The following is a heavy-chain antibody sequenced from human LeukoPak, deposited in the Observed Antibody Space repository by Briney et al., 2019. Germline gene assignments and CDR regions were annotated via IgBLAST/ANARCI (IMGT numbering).Heavy chain of an antibody. CDR3: ARAGPTTIFGVVISTNLDY. CDR2: IYYSGST. V-gene: IGHV4-30-4*01. D-gene: IGHD3-3*01. Sequence: SETLSLTCTVSGGSISSGDYYWSWIRQPPGKGLEWIGYIYYSGSTYYNPSLKSRVTISVDTSKNQFSLKLSSVTAADTAVYYCARAGPTTIFGVVISTNLDYWGQGTLVTVSS. J-gene: IGHJ4*02. CDR1: GGSISSGDYY.